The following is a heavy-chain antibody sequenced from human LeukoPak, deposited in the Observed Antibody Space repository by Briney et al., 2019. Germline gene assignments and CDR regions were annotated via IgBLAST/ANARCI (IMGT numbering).Heavy chain of an antibody. CDR2: ISGSGGST. J-gene: IGHJ3*02. CDR3: AKVPESPQGGHYYDSSGYYYVAFDI. Sequence: GGSLRLSCAASGFTFSDYYMSWIRQAPGKGLEWVSAISGSGGSTYYADSVKGRFTISRDNSKNTLYLQMNSLRAEDTAVYYCAKVPESPQGGHYYDSSGYYYVAFDIWGQGTMVTVSS. D-gene: IGHD3-22*01. V-gene: IGHV3-23*01. CDR1: GFTFSDYY.